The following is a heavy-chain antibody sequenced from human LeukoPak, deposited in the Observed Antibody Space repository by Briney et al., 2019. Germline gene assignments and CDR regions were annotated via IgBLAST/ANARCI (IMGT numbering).Heavy chain of an antibody. CDR2: IYYSGST. CDR3: ARGRGVPYYYDSSGYYPADY. CDR1: GGSISSGGYY. Sequence: SETLSLTCTVSGGSISSGGYYWSWIRQHPGKGLEWIGYIYYSGSTYYNPSLKSRVTISVDTSKNQFSLKLSSVTAADTAVYYCARGRGVPYYYDSSGYYPADYWGQGTLVTVSS. J-gene: IGHJ4*02. V-gene: IGHV4-31*03. D-gene: IGHD3-22*01.